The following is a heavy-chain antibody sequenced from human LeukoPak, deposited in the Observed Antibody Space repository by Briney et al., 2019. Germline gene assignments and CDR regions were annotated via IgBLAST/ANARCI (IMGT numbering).Heavy chain of an antibody. CDR1: GGSISSNCCY. V-gene: IGHV4-39*07. CDR2: IYYSGST. J-gene: IGHJ4*02. Sequence: SETLSLTCTVSGGSISSNCCYRGWIRQPPGKGLEWIGSIYYSGSTYYNPSLKSRVTISVDTSKNQFSLKLTSVTAADTAVYFCARGHRPSGQMYGLTYYFDYWGQGTLVTVSS. D-gene: IGHD2-8*01. CDR3: ARGHRPSGQMYGLTYYFDY.